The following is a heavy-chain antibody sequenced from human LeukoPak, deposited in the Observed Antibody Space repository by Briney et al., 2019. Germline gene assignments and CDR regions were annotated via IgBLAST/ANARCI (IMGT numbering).Heavy chain of an antibody. D-gene: IGHD5-18*01. CDR3: ARGDYSYGYH. CDR1: GGSISSGSYY. CDR2: IYTSGST. Sequence: SQTLSLTCTVSGGSISSGSYYWSWIRQPAGKGLEWIGRIYTSGSTNYNPSLKSRVTISVDTSKNQFSLKLSSVTAADTAVYYCARGDYSYGYHWGQGTLVTVSS. J-gene: IGHJ5*02. V-gene: IGHV4-61*02.